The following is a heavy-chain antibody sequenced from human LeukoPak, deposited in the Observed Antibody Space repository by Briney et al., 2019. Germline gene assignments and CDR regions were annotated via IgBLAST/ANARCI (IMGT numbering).Heavy chain of an antibody. Sequence: PSETLSLTCTVSGYSISSGYYWGWIRQPPGKGLEWIGNIYYSGITYYNPSLKSRVTISLDTSKNHFSLKLSSVTAADTAVYYCARSGSGYLRYYFDYWGQGTLVTVSS. CDR3: ARSGSGYLRYYFDY. CDR1: GYSISSGYY. J-gene: IGHJ4*02. V-gene: IGHV4-38-2*02. D-gene: IGHD5-12*01. CDR2: IYYSGIT.